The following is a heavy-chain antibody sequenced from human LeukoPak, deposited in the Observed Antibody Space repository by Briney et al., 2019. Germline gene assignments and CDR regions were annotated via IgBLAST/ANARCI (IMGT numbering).Heavy chain of an antibody. CDR1: GGTFSSYA. CDR2: IIPIFGTA. D-gene: IGHD3-22*01. V-gene: IGHV1-69*13. J-gene: IGHJ6*03. CDR3: ARGVSGDYYDRRDYYYMDV. Sequence: ASVKVSCKASGGTFSSYAISWVRQAPGQGLEWMGGIIPIFGTANYAQKFQGRVTITADEPTSTAYMELSSLRSEDTAVYYCARGVSGDYYDRRDYYYMDVWGKGTTVTVSS.